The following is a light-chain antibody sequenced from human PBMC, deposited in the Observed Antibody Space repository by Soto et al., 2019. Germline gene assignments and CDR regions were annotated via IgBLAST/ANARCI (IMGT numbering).Light chain of an antibody. CDR2: DVS. J-gene: IGLJ1*01. V-gene: IGLV2-14*01. CDR3: SSYTSSSTLYV. Sequence: QSVLTQPASVSGSPGQSITISCTGTSSDVGGYNYVPWYQQHPGKVPKLMIYDVSNRPSGVSNRFSGSKSGNTASLTISGLQAEDEADYYCSSYTSSSTLYVFGTGTKLTVL. CDR1: SSDVGGYNY.